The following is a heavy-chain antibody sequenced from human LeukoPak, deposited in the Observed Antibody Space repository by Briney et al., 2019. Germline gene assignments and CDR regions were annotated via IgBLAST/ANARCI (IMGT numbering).Heavy chain of an antibody. J-gene: IGHJ4*02. CDR3: ARPERGYSYQIDY. V-gene: IGHV4-39*01. CDR1: GGSISSSSYY. Sequence: SETLSLTCTVSGGSISSSSYYWGWVRQPPGKGLEWIGSIYYSGSTYYNPSLKSRVTISVDTSKNQFSLKLSSVTAADTAVYYCARPERGYSYQIDYWGQGTLVTVSS. CDR2: IYYSGST. D-gene: IGHD5-18*01.